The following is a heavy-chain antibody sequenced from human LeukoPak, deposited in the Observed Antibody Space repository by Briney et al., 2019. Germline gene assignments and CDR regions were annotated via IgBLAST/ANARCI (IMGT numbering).Heavy chain of an antibody. D-gene: IGHD3-22*01. Sequence: GGSLRLSCAASGFALTTYSMSWVRQAPGKGLEWVSHIYSSRSPIYYADSVKGRFTISRDNAKNSLYLQMNSLRAEDTAVYYCAREETHSSGYPLFDYWGQGTLVTVSS. CDR3: AREETHSSGYPLFDY. CDR1: GFALTTYS. V-gene: IGHV3-48*01. J-gene: IGHJ4*02. CDR2: IYSSRSPI.